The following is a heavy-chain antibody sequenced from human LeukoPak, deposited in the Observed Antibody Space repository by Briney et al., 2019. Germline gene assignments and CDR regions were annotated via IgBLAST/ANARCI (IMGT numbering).Heavy chain of an antibody. CDR1: GYTLTELS. J-gene: IGHJ6*03. CDR2: FDPEDGET. CDR3: ATGPNYYYYMDV. Sequence: ASVKVSCKVSGYTLTELSMHWVRRAPGKGLEWMGGFDPEDGETIYAQKFQGRVTMTEDTSTDTAYMELSSLRSEDTAVYYCATGPNYYYYMDVWGKGTTVTVSS. V-gene: IGHV1-24*01.